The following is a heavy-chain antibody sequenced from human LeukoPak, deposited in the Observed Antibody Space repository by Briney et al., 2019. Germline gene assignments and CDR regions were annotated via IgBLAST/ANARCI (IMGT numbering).Heavy chain of an antibody. Sequence: GGSLRLSCAASGXTFRSYSMNWVRQAPGKGLEWVSYISSSSSTIYYADSVKGRFTISRDNAKNSLYVQMNSLRDEDTAVYFCARARYYYDSSGYYFDYWGQGTLVTVSS. J-gene: IGHJ4*02. CDR3: ARARYYYDSSGYYFDY. V-gene: IGHV3-48*02. D-gene: IGHD3-22*01. CDR2: ISSSSSTI. CDR1: GXTFRSYS.